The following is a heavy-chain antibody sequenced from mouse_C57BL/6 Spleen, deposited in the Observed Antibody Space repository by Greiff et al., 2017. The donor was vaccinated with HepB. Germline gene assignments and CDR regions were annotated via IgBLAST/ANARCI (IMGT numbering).Heavy chain of an antibody. CDR2: ISYSGST. Sequence: DVKLQESGPGMVKPSQSLSLTCTVTGYSITSGYDWHWIRHFPGNKLEWMGYISYSGSTNYNPSLKSRISITHDTSKNHFFLKLNSVTTEDTATYYCARVDSPWYFDVWGTGTTVTVSS. CDR3: ARVDSPWYFDV. V-gene: IGHV3-1*01. CDR1: GYSITSGYD. J-gene: IGHJ1*03. D-gene: IGHD2-4*01.